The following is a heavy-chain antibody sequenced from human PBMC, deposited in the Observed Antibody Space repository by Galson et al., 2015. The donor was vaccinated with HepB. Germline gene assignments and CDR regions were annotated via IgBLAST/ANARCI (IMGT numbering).Heavy chain of an antibody. CDR3: AKDRISVLGVLTSSSFDS. Sequence: SLRLSCAASGFTFSSYTMSWVRQAPGKGLGWVSSISGSAGTRRDAQSVKGRFTVSRDNSRKTLYLQMNSLRVDDTAVYYCAKDRISVLGVLTSSSFDSWGQGTLVAVSS. D-gene: IGHD3-3*01. CDR1: GFTFSSYT. V-gene: IGHV3-23*01. J-gene: IGHJ4*02. CDR2: ISGSAGTR.